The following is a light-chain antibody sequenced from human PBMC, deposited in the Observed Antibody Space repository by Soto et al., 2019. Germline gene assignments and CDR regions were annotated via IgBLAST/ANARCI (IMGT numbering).Light chain of an antibody. CDR3: QQYDDLPFT. CDR2: AAS. V-gene: IGKV1-12*02. Sequence: DIQMTQSPSSVSASVGDRVTITCRASQGISSWLAWYQQKPGKAPKLLIYAASSLQTGVPSRFSGSGSGTHFTFTITSLQPEDFATYYCQQYDDLPFTFGPGTKVDIK. J-gene: IGKJ3*01. CDR1: QGISSW.